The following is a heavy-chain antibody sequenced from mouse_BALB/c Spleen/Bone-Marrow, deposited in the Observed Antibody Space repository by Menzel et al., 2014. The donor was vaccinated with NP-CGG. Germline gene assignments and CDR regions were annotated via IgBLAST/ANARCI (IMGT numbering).Heavy chain of an antibody. V-gene: IGHV7-3*02. CDR1: GFTFTDYY. J-gene: IGHJ2*01. CDR2: IRNKANGYTT. Sequence: EVHLVESGGGLVQPGGSLRLSCATSGFTFTDYYMNWVRQPPGKALEWLGFIRNKANGYTTDYSASVKSRFTISRDNSQNILYLLKKTRRVYDSDTCNCARDKRRVFFDYGGQGTTRSVSS. CDR3: ARDKRRVFFDY.